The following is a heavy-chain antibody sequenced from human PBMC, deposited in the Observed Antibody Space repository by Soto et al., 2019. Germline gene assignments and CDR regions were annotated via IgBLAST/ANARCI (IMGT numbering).Heavy chain of an antibody. Sequence: GGSLRLSCAASGFTFSSYAMSWVRQAPGKGLEWVSAISGSGGSTYYADSVKGRFTISRDNSKNTLYLQMNSLRAEDTAVYYCAKAGYSSSWYPVYFDYWGQGTLVTVSS. V-gene: IGHV3-23*01. CDR1: GFTFSSYA. CDR3: AKAGYSSSWYPVYFDY. CDR2: ISGSGGST. D-gene: IGHD6-13*01. J-gene: IGHJ4*02.